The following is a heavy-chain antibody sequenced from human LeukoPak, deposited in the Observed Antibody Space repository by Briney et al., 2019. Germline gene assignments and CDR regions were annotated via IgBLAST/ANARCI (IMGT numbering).Heavy chain of an antibody. CDR3: ARDRGYSYGDRYYFDY. CDR1: GGSVSSGSYY. D-gene: IGHD5-18*01. CDR2: IYYSGST. J-gene: IGHJ4*02. Sequence: PSETLSLTCTVSGGSVSSGSYYWSWIRQPPGKGLEWIGYIYYSGSTNYNPSLKSRVTISVDTSKNQFSLKLSSLTAADTAVYYCARDRGYSYGDRYYFDYWGQGTLVTVSS. V-gene: IGHV4-61*01.